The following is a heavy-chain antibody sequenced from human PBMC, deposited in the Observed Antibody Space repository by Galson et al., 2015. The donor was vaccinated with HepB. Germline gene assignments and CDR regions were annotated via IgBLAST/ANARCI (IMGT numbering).Heavy chain of an antibody. CDR3: ARDLPTTGASRGNWVVVPSAPL. V-gene: IGHV3-48*02. CDR1: GFTFSSYS. D-gene: IGHD2-2*01. J-gene: IGHJ4*02. Sequence: SLRLSCAASGFTFSSYSMNWVRQAPGKGLEWVSYISSSSSTIYYADSVKGRFTISRDNAKNSLYLQMNSLRDEDTAVYYCARDLPTTGASRGNWVVVPSAPLWGQGTLVTVSS. CDR2: ISSSSSTI.